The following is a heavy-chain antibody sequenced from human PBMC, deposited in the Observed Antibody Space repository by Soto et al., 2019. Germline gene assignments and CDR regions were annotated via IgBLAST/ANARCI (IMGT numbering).Heavy chain of an antibody. V-gene: IGHV3-48*01. CDR2: ISASSSSI. Sequence: EVQLVESGGDLVQPGGSLRLSCEASGFTFSRYNMNWVRQAPGKGLDWVSYISASSSSIFYADSMKGRFTISRDNAKKSLYLQINSLRAQDTAIYYCARDPYSGDEIDLDYWGQGTLVTVSS. J-gene: IGHJ4*02. D-gene: IGHD5-12*01. CDR3: ARDPYSGDEIDLDY. CDR1: GFTFSRYN.